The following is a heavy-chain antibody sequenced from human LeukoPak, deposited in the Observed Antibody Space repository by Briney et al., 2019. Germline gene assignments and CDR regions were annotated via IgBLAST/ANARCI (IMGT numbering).Heavy chain of an antibody. CDR3: AKAGSGSYYKSRSGMDV. V-gene: IGHV3-64D*06. D-gene: IGHD3-10*01. CDR2: ISSNGGST. Sequence: GGSLRLSCSASGFTFSSYAMHWVRQAPGKGLEYVSAISSNGGSTNYADSVKDRSTISRDNSKNTLYLQMSSLRAEDTVVYYCAKAGSGSYYKSRSGMDVWGKGTTVIVSS. J-gene: IGHJ6*04. CDR1: GFTFSSYA.